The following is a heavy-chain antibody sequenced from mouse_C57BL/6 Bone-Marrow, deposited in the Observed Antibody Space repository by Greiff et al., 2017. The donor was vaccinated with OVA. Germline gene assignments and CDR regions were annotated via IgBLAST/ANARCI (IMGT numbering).Heavy chain of an antibody. D-gene: IGHD1-1*01. CDR2: ISDGGSYT. CDR1: GFTFSSYA. J-gene: IGHJ1*03. V-gene: IGHV5-4*01. CDR3: ARDENYYGSSYWYFDV. Sequence: EVNVVESGGGLVKPGGSLKLSCAASGFTFSSYAMSWVRQTPEKRLEWVATISDGGSYTYYPDNVKGRFTISRDNAKNNLYLQMSHLKSEDTAMYYCARDENYYGSSYWYFDVWGTGTTVTVSS.